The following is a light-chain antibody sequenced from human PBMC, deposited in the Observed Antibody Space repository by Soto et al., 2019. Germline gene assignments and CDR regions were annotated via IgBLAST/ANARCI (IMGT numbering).Light chain of an antibody. CDR3: FSFTASGTDV. V-gene: IGLV2-14*01. CDR1: SSHIGAYDY. CDR2: AVT. Sequence: QSAPAQPASLSGTPEQSNTISSPGTSSHIGAYDYVSWVQQNPGKAPKLMLSAVTKRPSGVSNRFSDSRSGNTAHPIISGLQGEDEAEYFWFSFTASGTDVFVTVTKVT. J-gene: IGLJ1*01.